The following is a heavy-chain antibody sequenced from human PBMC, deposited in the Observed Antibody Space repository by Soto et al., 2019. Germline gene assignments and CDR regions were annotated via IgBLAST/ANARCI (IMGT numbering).Heavy chain of an antibody. J-gene: IGHJ4*02. V-gene: IGHV1-69*12. CDR1: GGTFSSYA. CDR2: IVPIVDTS. Sequence: QVQLVQSGAEVRQPASSVKVSCKTSGGTFSSYAISWVRQAPGQGLEWMGGIVPIVDTSTYAQKFQGRVTINAEQSTSTVYMELSSLGSDDTAGYYCVRVLGIPGDPDNWGQGTLVTVSS. CDR3: VRVLGIPGDPDN.